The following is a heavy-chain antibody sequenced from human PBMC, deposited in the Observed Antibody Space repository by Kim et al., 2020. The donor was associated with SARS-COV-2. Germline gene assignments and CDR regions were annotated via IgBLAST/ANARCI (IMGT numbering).Heavy chain of an antibody. V-gene: IGHV1-18*01. CDR1: GYSFSNYG. D-gene: IGHD3-22*01. CDR2: ISSNSGHT. J-gene: IGHJ4*01. CDR3: ALYYDSNSYRGQWD. Sequence: ASVKVSCKASGYSFSNYGLVWARQAPGQGLEWMGWISSNSGHTKYAQNVQGRVTLTTDTSTNTGYMELSSLRSDDTAVYYCALYYDSNSYRGQWDWGQGT.